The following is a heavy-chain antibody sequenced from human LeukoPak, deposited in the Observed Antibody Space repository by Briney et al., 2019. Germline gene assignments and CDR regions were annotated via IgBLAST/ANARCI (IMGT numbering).Heavy chain of an antibody. CDR1: GGSVSSADYF. V-gene: IGHV4-30-4*01. D-gene: IGHD3-22*01. CDR3: ARDRYYYESSGYYYYLDY. Sequence: SETLSLTCTVSGGSVSSADYFWSWIRQPPGKGLEWIGYIYYSGSTSYNPSLKGRVTISIDTSKNQFSLKLSSVTAADTAVYYCARDRYYYESSGYYYYLDYWGQGALVSVSS. CDR2: IYYSGST. J-gene: IGHJ4*02.